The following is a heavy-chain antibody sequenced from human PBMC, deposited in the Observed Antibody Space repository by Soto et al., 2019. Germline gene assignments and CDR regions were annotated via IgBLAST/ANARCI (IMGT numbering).Heavy chain of an antibody. V-gene: IGHV4-4*02. J-gene: IGHJ5*02. CDR3: TKVDAEYFVSRGDRWFDP. CDR2: IHPSGNT. Sequence: SETLSLTCAVSGVSISSRNWWSWVRQPPGKGLEWIGEIHPSGNTNYNPSLKSRVTMSVDESKNQFSLKLSSVTAADTAVYYCTKVDAEYFVSRGDRWFDPWGQGTLVT. D-gene: IGHD2-21*01. CDR1: GVSISSRNW.